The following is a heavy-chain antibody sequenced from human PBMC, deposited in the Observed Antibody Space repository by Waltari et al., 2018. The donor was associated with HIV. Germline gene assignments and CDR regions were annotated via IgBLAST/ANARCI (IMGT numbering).Heavy chain of an antibody. CDR2: IKEDGSEK. Sequence: EVQLVESGGGLVQPGGSLRLSCEATGSTPSSDWMTWVRQAPGKGLEWVANIKEDGSEKWYVDSVKGRFTISRDNAKNSVYLQMNSLRAEDTAVYYCARSRSDAFDLWGQGTMVTVSS. V-gene: IGHV3-7*01. CDR1: GSTPSSDW. J-gene: IGHJ3*01. CDR3: ARSRSDAFDL.